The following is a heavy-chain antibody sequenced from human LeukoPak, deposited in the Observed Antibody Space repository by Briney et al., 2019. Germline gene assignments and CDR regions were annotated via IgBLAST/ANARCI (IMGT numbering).Heavy chain of an antibody. D-gene: IGHD5/OR15-5a*01. CDR3: ARGGYSVYDLGDY. V-gene: IGHV3-74*01. CDR1: GFTFNSYW. Sequence: PGGSLRLSCAVSGFTFNSYWMHWVRQTPGKGLVWVSRINSDGSSTNYADSVKGRFTISRDNAKNTLYLQMNSLRAEDTAVYYCARGGYSVYDLGDYWGQGTLVTVSS. CDR2: INSDGSST. J-gene: IGHJ4*02.